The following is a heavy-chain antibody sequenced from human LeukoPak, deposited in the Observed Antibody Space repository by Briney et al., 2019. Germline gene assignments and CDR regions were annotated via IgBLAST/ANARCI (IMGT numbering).Heavy chain of an antibody. CDR3: ARDVIYGSGSSRLFDI. CDR1: GFTFSDYY. D-gene: IGHD3-10*01. CDR2: ISYSSSYT. Sequence: PGGSLRLSCAASGFTFSDYYMGWIRQAPGKGLEWVSYISYSSSYTNYADSVKGRFTISRDNAKNSLFLQINSLRAEDTAVYYCARDVIYGSGSSRLFDIWGQGTLVTVSS. J-gene: IGHJ3*02. V-gene: IGHV3-11*05.